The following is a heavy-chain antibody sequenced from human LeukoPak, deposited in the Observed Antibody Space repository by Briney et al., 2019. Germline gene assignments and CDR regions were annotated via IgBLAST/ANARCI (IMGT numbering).Heavy chain of an antibody. CDR2: TWHDGSNH. J-gene: IGHJ4*02. D-gene: IGHD3-3*01. CDR3: ARDHTILGVVYYFDW. CDR1: GFTFSSYG. Sequence: PGGSLRLSCAASGFTFSSYGMHWVRQAPGKGLEWVAVTWHDGSNHYYADSVTGRFTISRDNSNNTLYLQMNDVRVEDTAMYYCARDHTILGVVYYFDWWGPGTLVTVSS. V-gene: IGHV3-33*01.